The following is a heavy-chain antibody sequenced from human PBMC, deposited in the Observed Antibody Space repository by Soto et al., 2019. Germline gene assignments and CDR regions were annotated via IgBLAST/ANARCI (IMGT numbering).Heavy chain of an antibody. J-gene: IGHJ6*02. CDR1: GFTFSGSA. CDR3: TRPSYYDFWSGSYGMDV. D-gene: IGHD3-3*01. CDR2: IRSKANSYAT. V-gene: IGHV3-73*01. Sequence: PGGSLRLSCAASGFTFSGSAMHWVRQASGKGLEWVGRIRSKANSYATAYAASVKGRFTISRDDSKNTAYLQMNSLKTEDTAVYYCTRPSYYDFWSGSYGMDVWGQGTTVTVSS.